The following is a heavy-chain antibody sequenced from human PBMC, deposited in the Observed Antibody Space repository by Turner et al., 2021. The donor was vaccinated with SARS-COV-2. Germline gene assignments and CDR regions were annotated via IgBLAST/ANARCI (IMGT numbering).Heavy chain of an antibody. D-gene: IGHD3-10*01. V-gene: IGHV4-59*08. CDR3: AGGRNLWVGEGVFDF. Sequence: QVQLQESGPGLVKPSETLSLTCTVSGGSFSNYYWCWSRQPPGKGLEWIGYIYYSGSNNYDPTLISPSTISFDTTKNQFTLKLTAVNDAETAVYGWAGGRNLWVGEGVFDFWGQGTLVTVSS. CDR2: IYYSGSN. CDR1: GGSFSNYY. J-gene: IGHJ4*02.